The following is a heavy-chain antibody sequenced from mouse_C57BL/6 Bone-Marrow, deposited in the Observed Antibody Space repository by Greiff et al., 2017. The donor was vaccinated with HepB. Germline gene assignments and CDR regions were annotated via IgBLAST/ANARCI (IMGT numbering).Heavy chain of an antibody. D-gene: IGHD2-2*01. J-gene: IGHJ3*01. CDR3: TIVGYGGTWFAY. Sequence: VKLQESGAELVRPGASVTLSCKASGYTFTDYEMHWVKQTPVHGLEWIGAIDPETGGTAYNQKFKGKAILTADKSSSTAYMELRSLTSEDSAVYYCTIVGYGGTWFAYWGQGTLVTVSA. CDR2: IDPETGGT. V-gene: IGHV1-15*01. CDR1: GYTFTDYE.